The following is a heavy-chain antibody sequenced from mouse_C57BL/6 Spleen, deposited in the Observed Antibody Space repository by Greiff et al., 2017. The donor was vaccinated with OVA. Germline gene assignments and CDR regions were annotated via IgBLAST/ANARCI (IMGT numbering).Heavy chain of an antibody. CDR2: IRNKANGYTT. V-gene: IGHV7-3*01. Sequence: EVQLMESGGGLVQPGGSLSLSCAASGFTFTDYYMRWVRQPPGKALEWLGFIRNKANGYTTEYSASVKGRFTISRDNSQSILYLQMNALRAEDSATYSCARYIYPDYYGDYAMDYWGQGTSVTVSS. CDR3: ARYIYPDYYGDYAMDY. J-gene: IGHJ4*01. D-gene: IGHD1-1*01. CDR1: GFTFTDYY.